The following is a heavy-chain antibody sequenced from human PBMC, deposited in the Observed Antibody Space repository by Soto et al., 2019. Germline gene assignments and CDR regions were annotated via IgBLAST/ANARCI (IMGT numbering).Heavy chain of an antibody. CDR2: IHSDGITT. CDR1: GFTFSTYW. Sequence: EVQMVESGGGLVQPGGSLRLSCAASGFTFSTYWMHWVRQAPGKGLVWVSRIHSDGITTLYADSVTGRFTISRDNAKNTVFLQMNSLRGENTAVYYCATGPTPAFAFLGRGTMVTVSS. CDR3: ATGPTPAFAF. V-gene: IGHV3-74*01. J-gene: IGHJ3*01. D-gene: IGHD1-1*01.